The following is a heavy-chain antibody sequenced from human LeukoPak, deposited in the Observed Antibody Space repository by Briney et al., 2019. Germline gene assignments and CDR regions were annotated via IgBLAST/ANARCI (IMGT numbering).Heavy chain of an antibody. CDR2: IYYSGST. D-gene: IGHD3-22*01. Sequence: SETLSLTCTVSGGSISSYYWSCIRQPPGKGLEWIGYIYYSGSTNYNPSLKSRVTISVDTSKNQFSLKLSSVTAADTAVYYCARVTYYYDSSGYYYYYYYMDVWGKGTTVTVSS. CDR1: GGSISSYY. CDR3: ARVTYYYDSSGYYYYYYYMDV. J-gene: IGHJ6*03. V-gene: IGHV4-59*01.